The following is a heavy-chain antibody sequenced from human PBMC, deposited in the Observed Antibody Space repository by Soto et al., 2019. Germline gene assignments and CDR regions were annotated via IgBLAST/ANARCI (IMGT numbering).Heavy chain of an antibody. V-gene: IGHV1-18*01. D-gene: IGHD3-3*01. Sequence: QLQLVQSGAEVKKPGASVKVSCKASGYTFTNYGISWVRQAPGQGLEWMGWISAYNGNTNYAQKFQGRVTLTTDTSTSTAYMQLRSLRSDDTAVYYCAREVYYELWSGFAYWGQGTLVTVSS. CDR1: GYTFTNYG. CDR2: ISAYNGNT. J-gene: IGHJ4*02. CDR3: AREVYYELWSGFAY.